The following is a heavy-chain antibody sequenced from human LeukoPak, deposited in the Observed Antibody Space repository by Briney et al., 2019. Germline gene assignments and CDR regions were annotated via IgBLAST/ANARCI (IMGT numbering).Heavy chain of an antibody. Sequence: GGSLRLSCAASGFSVSGNYMTWVRQAPGKGLQCVSVIYTGGSTYYADSVKGRFTIFRANSKNTLYLPLNSLSVDATALSLCSTATIATADYWGRGTLVTVSS. V-gene: IGHV3-66*01. CDR2: IYTGGST. CDR3: STATIATADY. CDR1: GFSVSGNY. J-gene: IGHJ4*02. D-gene: IGHD4-17*01.